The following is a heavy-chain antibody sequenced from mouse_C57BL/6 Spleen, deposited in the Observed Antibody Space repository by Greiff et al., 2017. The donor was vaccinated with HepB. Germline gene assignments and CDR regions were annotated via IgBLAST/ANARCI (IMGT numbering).Heavy chain of an antibody. D-gene: IGHD2-4*01. V-gene: IGHV1-82*01. J-gene: IGHJ3*01. CDR3: ASLYDYDGFAY. CDR2: IYPGDGDT. CDR1: GYAFSSSW. Sequence: VKLQESGPELVKPGASVKISCKASGYAFSSSWMNWVKQRPGKGLEWIGRIYPGDGDTNYNGKFKGKATLTADKSSSTAYMQLSSLTSEDSAVYFCASLYDYDGFAYWGQGTLVTVSA.